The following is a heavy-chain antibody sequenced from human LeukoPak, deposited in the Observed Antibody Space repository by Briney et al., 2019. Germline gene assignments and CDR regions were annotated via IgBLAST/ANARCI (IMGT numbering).Heavy chain of an antibody. V-gene: IGHV4-39*01. CDR2: IYYSGST. D-gene: IGHD5-12*01. CDR3: ARQVAGGAFDI. Sequence: SETLSLTCTVSGGSISSSSYSWGWIRQPPGKGLEWIGSIYYSGSTYYNPSLKRRVTISVDTSKNQFSLKLSSVTAADTAVYYCARQVAGGAFDIWGQGTMVTVSS. J-gene: IGHJ3*02. CDR1: GGSISSSSYS.